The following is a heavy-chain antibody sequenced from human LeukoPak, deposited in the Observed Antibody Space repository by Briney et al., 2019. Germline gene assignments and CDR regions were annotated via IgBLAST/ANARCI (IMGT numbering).Heavy chain of an antibody. Sequence: GGSLRLSCAASGFTFNKFDLHWVRQITGKGLEWVSAIGTLSDTSYADSVKGRFTISRENAKNSLYLQMNGLRVDDTAVYYCVRARHNNYYDSSGFYPYWGQGILVTVSS. CDR1: GFTFNKFD. CDR2: IGTLSDT. V-gene: IGHV3-13*01. CDR3: VRARHNNYYDSSGFYPY. D-gene: IGHD3-22*01. J-gene: IGHJ4*02.